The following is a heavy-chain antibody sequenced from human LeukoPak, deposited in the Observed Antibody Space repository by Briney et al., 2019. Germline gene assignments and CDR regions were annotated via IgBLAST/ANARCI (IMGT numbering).Heavy chain of an antibody. Sequence: SETLSLTCTVSGYSISSGYYWGWIRQPPGKGLEWLASIYHSGTIYYNPSLKSRVTISVDTSKNQFSLKLSSVTAADTAVYYCARTGFGGGVFSAFDLWGRGTMVTVSS. V-gene: IGHV4-38-2*02. D-gene: IGHD2-21*01. CDR3: ARTGFGGGVFSAFDL. CDR1: GYSISSGYY. J-gene: IGHJ3*01. CDR2: IYHSGTI.